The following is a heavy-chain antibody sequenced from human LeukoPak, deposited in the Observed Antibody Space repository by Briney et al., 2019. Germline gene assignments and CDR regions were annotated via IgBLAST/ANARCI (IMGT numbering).Heavy chain of an antibody. CDR1: GYTFTDYY. CDR2: INPNSGGT. Sequence: EASVKVSCKASGYTFTDYYMHWVRQAPGQGLEWMGWINPNSGGTNYAQKFQGRVTMTRDTSISTAYMELSRLRSDDTAVYYCAREVGSGSYYNTFDYWGQGTLVTVSS. D-gene: IGHD3-10*01. CDR3: AREVGSGSYYNTFDY. V-gene: IGHV1-2*02. J-gene: IGHJ4*02.